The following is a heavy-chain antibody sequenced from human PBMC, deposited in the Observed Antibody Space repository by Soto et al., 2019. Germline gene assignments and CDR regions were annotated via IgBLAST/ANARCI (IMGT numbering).Heavy chain of an antibody. V-gene: IGHV1-18*01. CDR3: ARDGYYDSSGYRSDVDY. CDR2: ISAYNGNT. J-gene: IGHJ4*02. CDR1: GYTFTSYG. Sequence: QVQLVQSGAEVKKPGASVKVSCKASGYTFTSYGISWVRQAPGQGLEWMGWISAYNGNTNYAQKLQGRVTMTTDTATSTAYRERRSLRSDDTAVYYCARDGYYDSSGYRSDVDYWGQGTLVTVSS. D-gene: IGHD3-22*01.